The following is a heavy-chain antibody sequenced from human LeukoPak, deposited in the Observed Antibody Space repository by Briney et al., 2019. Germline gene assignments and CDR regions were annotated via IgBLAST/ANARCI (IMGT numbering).Heavy chain of an antibody. CDR1: GGSISTTSYY. J-gene: IGHJ5*02. CDR3: ARGAAAGTRVNWFDP. V-gene: IGHV4-39*07. Sequence: SETLSLTCTVSGGSISTTSYYWGWIRQSPGKGLESIGTIYYSGSTYYNPSLKSRVTISVDTSKNQFSLKLSSVTAADTAVYYCARGAAAGTRVNWFDPWGQGTLVTVSS. CDR2: IYYSGST. D-gene: IGHD6-13*01.